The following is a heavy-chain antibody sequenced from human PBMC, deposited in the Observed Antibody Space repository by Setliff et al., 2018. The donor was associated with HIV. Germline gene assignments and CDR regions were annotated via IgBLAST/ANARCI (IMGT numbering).Heavy chain of an antibody. CDR1: GGTFSSYA. Sequence: SVKVSCKASGGTFSSYAISWVRQAPGQGLEWMGGIIPIFGTANYAQKFQGRVTITADESTSTAYMEVSSLRSEDTAVYYCARERPGDHYESTGYQLADWFDPWGQGTLVTVSS. CDR3: ARERPGDHYESTGYQLADWFDP. V-gene: IGHV1-69*13. CDR2: IIPIFGTA. J-gene: IGHJ5*02. D-gene: IGHD3-22*01.